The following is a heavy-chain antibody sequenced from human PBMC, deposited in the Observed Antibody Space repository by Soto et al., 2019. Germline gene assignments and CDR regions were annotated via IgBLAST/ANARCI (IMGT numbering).Heavy chain of an antibody. J-gene: IGHJ5*02. CDR1: GFTFSSYG. V-gene: IGHV3-33*01. D-gene: IGHD6-6*01. Sequence: GGSLRLSCAASGFTFSSYGMHWVRQAPGKGLEWVAVIWYDGSNKYYADSVKGRFTISKDNSKNTLYRQMNSLRAEETAGYSCARGAGCDSSSPASCWFDPWGQGTLVTVSS. CDR2: IWYDGSNK. CDR3: ARGAGCDSSSPASCWFDP.